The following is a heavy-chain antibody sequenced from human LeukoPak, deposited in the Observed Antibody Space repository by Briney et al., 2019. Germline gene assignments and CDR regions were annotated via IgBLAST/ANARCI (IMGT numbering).Heavy chain of an antibody. Sequence: SETLSLTCSVSGGSISSSSYYWGWIRQPPGKGLEWVGSIFYSGTTYYNPSLQSRVTISVDTSKKQFSLRLTSVTAADTAVYYCARNYIAAAGTHFDYWGQGTLVTVSP. J-gene: IGHJ4*02. D-gene: IGHD6-13*01. CDR2: IFYSGTT. V-gene: IGHV4-39*07. CDR1: GGSISSSSYY. CDR3: ARNYIAAAGTHFDY.